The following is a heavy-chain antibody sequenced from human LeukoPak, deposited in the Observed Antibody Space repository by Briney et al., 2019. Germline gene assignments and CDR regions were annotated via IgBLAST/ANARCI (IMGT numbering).Heavy chain of an antibody. Sequence: GGSLRLSCAASGFTFSSYSMNWVRQAPGKGLEWVSSISSSSSYIYYADSVKGRFTISRDNAKNSLYLQVNSLRAEDTAVYYCARERVVAAAVPFDYWGQGTLVTVSS. D-gene: IGHD6-13*01. J-gene: IGHJ4*02. V-gene: IGHV3-21*01. CDR3: ARERVVAAAVPFDY. CDR1: GFTFSSYS. CDR2: ISSSSSYI.